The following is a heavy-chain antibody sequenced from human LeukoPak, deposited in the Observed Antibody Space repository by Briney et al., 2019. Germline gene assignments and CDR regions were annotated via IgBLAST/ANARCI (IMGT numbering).Heavy chain of an antibody. J-gene: IGHJ5*02. D-gene: IGHD3-10*01. Sequence: ASVKVSCKASGYTFTSYAMNWVRQAPGQGLEWLGWINTNTGNPTYAQGFTGRFVFSLDTSVSTAYLQISSLKAEDTAVYYRARDHYYYGSGSYYNGYNWFDPWGQGTLVTVSS. V-gene: IGHV7-4-1*02. CDR1: GYTFTSYA. CDR3: ARDHYYYGSGSYYNGYNWFDP. CDR2: INTNTGNP.